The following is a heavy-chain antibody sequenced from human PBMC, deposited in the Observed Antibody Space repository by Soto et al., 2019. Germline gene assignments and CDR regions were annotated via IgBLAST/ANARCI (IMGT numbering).Heavy chain of an antibody. V-gene: IGHV1-69*01. CDR2: IIPIFGTA. D-gene: IGHD3-3*01. CDR3: ARDSFRRDYDFWSGYYSHFDY. CDR1: GGTFSSYA. Sequence: QVQLVQSGAEVKKPGSSVKVCCKASGGTFSSYAISWVRQAPGQGLEWMGGIIPIFGTANYAQKFQGRVTITADESTSTAHMELSSLRSEDTAVYYCARDSFRRDYDFWSGYYSHFDYWGQGTLVTVSS. J-gene: IGHJ4*02.